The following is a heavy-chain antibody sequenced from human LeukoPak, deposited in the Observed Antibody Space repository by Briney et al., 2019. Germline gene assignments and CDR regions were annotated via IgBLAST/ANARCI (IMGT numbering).Heavy chain of an antibody. D-gene: IGHD1-1*01. J-gene: IGHJ4*02. CDR3: ARDPGGTYFDY. Sequence: SETLSLTCTVSGGSISSYYWSWIRQPPGRGLEWIGYIYYSGSTNYNPSLKSRVTISVDTSKNQFSLKLSSVTAADTAVYYCARDPGGTYFDYWGQGTLVTVSS. V-gene: IGHV4-59*01. CDR1: GGSISSYY. CDR2: IYYSGST.